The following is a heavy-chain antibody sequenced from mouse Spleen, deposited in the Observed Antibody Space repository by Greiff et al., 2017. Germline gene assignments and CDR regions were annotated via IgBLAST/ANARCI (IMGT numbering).Heavy chain of an antibody. V-gene: IGHV5-9-2*01. CDR1: GFTFSDYG. D-gene: IGHD2-4*01. CDR3: ARQGMISYAMDY. Sequence: EVQRVESGGGLVKPGGSLKLSCAASGFTFSDYGMHWVRQAPEKGLEWVAYISGGGSYTYYPDSVKGRFTISRDNAKNNLYLQMSSLRSEDTALYYCARQGMISYAMDYWGQGTSVTVSS. J-gene: IGHJ4*01. CDR2: ISGGGSYT.